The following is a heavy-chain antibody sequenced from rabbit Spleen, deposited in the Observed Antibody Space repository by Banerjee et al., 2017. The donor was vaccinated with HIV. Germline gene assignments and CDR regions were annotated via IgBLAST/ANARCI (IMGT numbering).Heavy chain of an antibody. CDR1: GFDFSSYYY. Sequence: QEQLEESGGGLVKPEGSLTLTCKASGFDFSSYYYMCWVRQAPGKGLEWIACIYAGSGGTTYYASWAKGRFTISKTSSTSVTLQMTSLTAADTATYFCARGVSTSAWGCGLWGPGTLVTVS. V-gene: IGHV1S45*01. CDR2: IYAGSGGTT. CDR3: ARGVSTSAWGCGL. J-gene: IGHJ4*01. D-gene: IGHD4-1*01.